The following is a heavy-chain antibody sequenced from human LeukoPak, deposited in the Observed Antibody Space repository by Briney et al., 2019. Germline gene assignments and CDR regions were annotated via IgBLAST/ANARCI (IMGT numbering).Heavy chain of an antibody. J-gene: IGHJ4*02. CDR2: IYSCGST. Sequence: GGSLRLSCAASGFTVSSNYMSWVRQAPGKGLEWVSVIYSCGSTYYADSVKGRFTISRDNSKNTLYLQMNSLRAEDTAVYYCARSIAAAGTMGYWGQGTLVTVSS. D-gene: IGHD6-13*01. V-gene: IGHV3-66*03. CDR3: ARSIAAAGTMGY. CDR1: GFTVSSNY.